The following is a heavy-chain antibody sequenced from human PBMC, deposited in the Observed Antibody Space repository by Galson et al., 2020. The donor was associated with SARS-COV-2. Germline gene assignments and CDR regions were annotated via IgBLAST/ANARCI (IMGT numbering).Heavy chain of an antibody. V-gene: IGHV4-39*01. J-gene: IGHJ3*02. Sequence: SETLSLTCTVSAGSISSSSYYWGWIRQPPGTGLEWIGSIYYSGTTYYNPSLKSRVTISVDTSKNQFSLKLSSVTAADTAVYYCARHRVPAAIGDAFDIWGQGTMVTVSS. CDR2: IYYSGTT. D-gene: IGHD2-2*02. CDR3: ARHRVPAAIGDAFDI. CDR1: AGSISSSSYY.